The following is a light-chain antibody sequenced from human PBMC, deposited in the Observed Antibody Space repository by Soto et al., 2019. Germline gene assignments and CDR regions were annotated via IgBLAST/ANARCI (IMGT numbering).Light chain of an antibody. Sequence: QSVLTQPRSGSGSPGQSVTISCTGSISDVGRYEYVSWYQQHPGKVPKLIIYDVSERPAGVPDRFSGSKSGNTASLTISGLQAEDEADYSCCSFAGSYTYVFGGGTKVTVL. CDR3: CSFAGSYTYV. CDR1: ISDVGRYEY. CDR2: DVS. V-gene: IGLV2-11*01. J-gene: IGLJ1*01.